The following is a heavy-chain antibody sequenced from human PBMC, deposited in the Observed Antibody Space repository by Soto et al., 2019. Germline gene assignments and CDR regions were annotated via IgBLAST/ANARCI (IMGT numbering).Heavy chain of an antibody. J-gene: IGHJ5*02. Sequence: QVQLQESGSGLVKPSQTLSLTCEVTGVSISSGGYSWSWIRQSPGKGLEWMGYIFHSGTTDYNPSLKSRLTISVDRSKNPFSLRLRSVTAADTALYYCARAGGSGPLDDWFDPWGQGTLVTVSS. CDR2: IFHSGTT. CDR3: ARAGGSGPLDDWFDP. D-gene: IGHD3-10*01. V-gene: IGHV4-30-2*06. CDR1: GVSISSGGYS.